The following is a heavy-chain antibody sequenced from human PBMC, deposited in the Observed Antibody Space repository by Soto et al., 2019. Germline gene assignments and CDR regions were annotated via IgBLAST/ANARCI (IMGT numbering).Heavy chain of an antibody. D-gene: IGHD3-3*01. V-gene: IGHV3-15*01. CDR2: IKSKTDGGTT. CDR1: GFTFSNAW. Sequence: GGSLRLSCAASGFTFSNAWMSWVRQAPGKGLEWVGRIKSKTDGGTTDYAAPVKGRFTISRDDSKNTLYLQMNSLKTEDTAVYYCTTAEWLLAAYYYYMDVWGKGTTVTVSS. J-gene: IGHJ6*03. CDR3: TTAEWLLAAYYYYMDV.